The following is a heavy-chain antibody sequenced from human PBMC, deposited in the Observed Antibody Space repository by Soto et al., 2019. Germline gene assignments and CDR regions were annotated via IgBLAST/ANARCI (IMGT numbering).Heavy chain of an antibody. CDR1: GFTFSSYS. CDR3: ARVPPLAAANEVGQQLVPDYYYYGMDV. Sequence: NPGGSLRLSCAASGFTFSSYSMNWVPQAPGKGLEWVSSISSSSSYIYYADSVKGRFTISRDNAKNSLYLQMNSLRAEDTAVYYCARVPPLAAANEVGQQLVPDYYYYGMDVCGQGTTVTVSS. V-gene: IGHV3-21*01. CDR2: ISSSSSYI. D-gene: IGHD6-13*01. J-gene: IGHJ6*02.